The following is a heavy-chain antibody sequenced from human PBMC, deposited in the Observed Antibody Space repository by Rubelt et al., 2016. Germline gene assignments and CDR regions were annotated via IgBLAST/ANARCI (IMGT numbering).Heavy chain of an antibody. CDR2: INTYNDQT. CDR1: GYTFPTYG. J-gene: IGHJ4*02. V-gene: IGHV1-18*01. Sequence: QVHLVQSAIEVKKPGASVKISCKTSGYTFPTYGIIWARRAPGQGLEWMGWINTYNDQTNYPQKFQGRVSMTTDSSTNTAYRELRSRRSDDTAVYYCARGYFDSTGDFDYWGQGTVVTVSS. D-gene: IGHD3-22*01. CDR3: ARGYFDSTGDFDY.